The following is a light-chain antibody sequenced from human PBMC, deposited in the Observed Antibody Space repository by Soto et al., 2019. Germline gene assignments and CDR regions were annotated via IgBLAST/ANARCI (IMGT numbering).Light chain of an antibody. V-gene: IGKV1-27*01. J-gene: IGKJ5*01. Sequence: DIQMTQSPPSLSASVGDRVTITCRASQGIRNSLAWYQQKPGTVPKLLIYSASTLQSGVPSRFSGSGSGTDFTPIISSLQPADGVASYCQKYNTVTATFGQGTRLEIK. CDR1: QGIRNS. CDR3: QKYNTVTAT. CDR2: SAS.